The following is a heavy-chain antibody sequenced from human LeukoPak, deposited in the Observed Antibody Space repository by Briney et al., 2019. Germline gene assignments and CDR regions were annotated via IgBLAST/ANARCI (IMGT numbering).Heavy chain of an antibody. CDR1: GFTFSSYW. Sequence: EPGGSLRLSCAASGFTFSSYWMSWVRQAPGKGLEWVANIKQDGSEKYYVDSVKGRFTISRDNSKNTLYLQMNSLRAEDTAVYYCATGSVRYSASWYSQEGDYWGQGTLVTVSS. CDR3: ATGSVRYSASWYSQEGDY. D-gene: IGHD6-13*01. CDR2: IKQDGSEK. V-gene: IGHV3-7*03. J-gene: IGHJ4*02.